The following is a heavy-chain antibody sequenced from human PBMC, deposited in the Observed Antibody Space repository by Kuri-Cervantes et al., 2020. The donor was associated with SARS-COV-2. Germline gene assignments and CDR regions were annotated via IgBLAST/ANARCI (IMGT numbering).Heavy chain of an antibody. J-gene: IGHJ4*02. CDR1: GFTFSSDW. CDR3: ARDQGAYTDMGGFDY. V-gene: IGHV3-7*01. Sequence: WGSLRLTCAASGFTFSSDWMTWVRTAPGKVLEWVASMKRDGSENYYVDSVKGRFTISREDSKNTVYLEMNSLRVDETVVYYCARDQGAYTDMGGFDYWDQGTPVTVSS. CDR2: MKRDGSEN. D-gene: IGHD5-18*01.